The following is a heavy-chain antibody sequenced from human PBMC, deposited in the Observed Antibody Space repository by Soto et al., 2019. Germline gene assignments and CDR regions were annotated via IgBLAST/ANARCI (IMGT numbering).Heavy chain of an antibody. J-gene: IGHJ6*03. CDR3: ARDKFGRYYYYMDV. D-gene: IGHD3-10*01. Sequence: PSETLSLTCTVSGGSVSSSSYYWSWIRQPPGKGLEWIGYIYYSGTTNYNPSLKSRVTISVDTSKNQFSLKLSSVTAADTAVYYCARDKFGRYYYYMDVWGKGTTVTVYS. CDR2: IYYSGTT. CDR1: GGSVSSSSYY. V-gene: IGHV4-61*01.